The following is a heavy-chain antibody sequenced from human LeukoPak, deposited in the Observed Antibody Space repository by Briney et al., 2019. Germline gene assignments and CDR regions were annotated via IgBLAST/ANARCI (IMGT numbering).Heavy chain of an antibody. Sequence: PGRSLRLSCAASGFTFSSYGMHWVRQAPGKGLDWVAFTSYDGTKNYYADSVKGRLTISRDNSKNTLFLQMNSLRPEDTAVYYCARLGEGSHGYQTDFDYWGQGTLVTVSS. CDR2: TSYDGTKN. D-gene: IGHD5-18*01. CDR3: ARLGEGSHGYQTDFDY. V-gene: IGHV3-30*03. CDR1: GFTFSSYG. J-gene: IGHJ4*02.